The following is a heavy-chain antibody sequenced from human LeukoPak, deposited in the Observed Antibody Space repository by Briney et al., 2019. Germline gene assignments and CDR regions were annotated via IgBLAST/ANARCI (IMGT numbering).Heavy chain of an antibody. CDR3: ATKGTPSYYYYYMDV. V-gene: IGHV1-69*05. CDR1: EGTFSSYA. J-gene: IGHJ6*03. CDR2: IIPIFGTA. Sequence: SVKVSCKASEGTFSSYAISWVRQAPGQGLEWMGGIIPIFGTANYAQKFQGRVTITTDESTSTAYMELSSLRSEDTAVYYCATKGTPSYYYYYMDVWGKGTTVTVSS. D-gene: IGHD1-1*01.